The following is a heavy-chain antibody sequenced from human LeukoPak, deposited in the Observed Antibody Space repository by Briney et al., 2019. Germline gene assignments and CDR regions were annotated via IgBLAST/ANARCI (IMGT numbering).Heavy chain of an antibody. CDR2: IIPIFGTA. CDR1: GGTFSSYA. CDR3: ARAPALWFGELPFDY. J-gene: IGHJ4*02. Sequence: GASVKVSCKASGGTFSSYAISWVRQAPGQGLEWMGWIIPIFGTANYAQKFQGRVTITADKSTSTAYMELSSLRSEDTAVYSCARAPALWFGELPFDYWGQGTLVTVSS. D-gene: IGHD3-10*01. V-gene: IGHV1-69*06.